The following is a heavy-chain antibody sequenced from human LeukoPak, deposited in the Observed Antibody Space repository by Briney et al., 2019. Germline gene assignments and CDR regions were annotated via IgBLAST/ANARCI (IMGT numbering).Heavy chain of an antibody. D-gene: IGHD3-22*01. V-gene: IGHV1-3*01. J-gene: IGHJ4*02. CDR2: INAGNGNT. CDR1: GYTFTSYA. Sequence: ASVKASCKASGYTFTSYAMHWVRQAPGQRLEWMGWINAGNGNTKYSQKFQGRVTITRDTSASTAYMELSSLRSEDTAVYYCARDRGLYYYDSSGYYDYWGQGTLVTASS. CDR3: ARDRGLYYYDSSGYYDY.